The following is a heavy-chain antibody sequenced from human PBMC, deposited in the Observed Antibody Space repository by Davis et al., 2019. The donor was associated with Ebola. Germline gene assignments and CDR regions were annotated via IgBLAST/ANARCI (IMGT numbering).Heavy chain of an antibody. CDR2: IWYDGSNK. D-gene: IGHD2-2*01. V-gene: IGHV3-33*01. Sequence: GESLKISCAASGSTFSSYGMHWVRQAPGKGLEWVAVIWYDGSNKYYADSVKGRFTISRDNSKNTLYLQMNSLRAEDTAVYYCASRPSILCSSSGCYEYNWFDPWGQGTLVTVSS. CDR3: ASRPSILCSSSGCYEYNWFDP. CDR1: GSTFSSYG. J-gene: IGHJ5*02.